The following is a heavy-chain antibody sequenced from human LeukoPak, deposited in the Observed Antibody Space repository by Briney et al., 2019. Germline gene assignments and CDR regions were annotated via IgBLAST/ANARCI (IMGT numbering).Heavy chain of an antibody. V-gene: IGHV3-23*01. D-gene: IGHD5-18*01. CDR2: ISATGGST. CDR3: ATTRAPLDTAMVILDY. J-gene: IGHJ4*02. CDR1: GFTFSSNA. Sequence: GGSLRLSCAASGFTFSSNAMSWVRQAPGKGQEWVSAISATGGSTYYADSVKGRFTVSRDNSKNTLYLQMNSLRAEDTAVYYCATTRAPLDTAMVILDYWGQGALVTVSS.